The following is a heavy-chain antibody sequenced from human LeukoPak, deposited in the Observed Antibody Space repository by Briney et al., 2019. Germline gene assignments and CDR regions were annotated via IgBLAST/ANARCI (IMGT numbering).Heavy chain of an antibody. J-gene: IGHJ4*02. CDR2: IYYSGST. CDR3: ASGLRYFDWLYSGHGAVDY. CDR1: GGSISSGDDY. Sequence: SETLSLTRTVSGGSISSGDDYWSWIRQPPGKGLEWIGYIYYSGSTYYNPSLKSRITISVDTSKNQFSLKLSSVTAADTAVYYCASGLRYFDWLYSGHGAVDYWGQGTLVTVSS. D-gene: IGHD3-9*01. V-gene: IGHV4-30-4*01.